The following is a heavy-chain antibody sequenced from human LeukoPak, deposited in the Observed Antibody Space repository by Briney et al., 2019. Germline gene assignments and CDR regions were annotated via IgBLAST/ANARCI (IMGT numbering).Heavy chain of an antibody. CDR3: ARDGTYGYNYFDY. J-gene: IGHJ4*02. Sequence: GASVKVSCKASGYTFTSYGITWVRQATGQGLEWMGWISTFNGDTNYAQKFQGRVTMTTDTSTSTAYMELRSLRSDDTAVYYCARDGTYGYNYFDYWGQGTLVTVSS. CDR2: ISTFNGDT. CDR1: GYTFTSYG. V-gene: IGHV1-18*01. D-gene: IGHD5-18*01.